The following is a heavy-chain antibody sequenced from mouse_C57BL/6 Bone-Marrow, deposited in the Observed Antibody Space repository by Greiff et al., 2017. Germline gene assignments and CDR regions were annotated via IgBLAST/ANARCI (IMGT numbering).Heavy chain of an antibody. CDR1: GYTFTSYW. V-gene: IGHV1-69*01. CDR2: IDPSDSYT. J-gene: IGHJ4*01. Sequence: QVQLQQPGAELVMPGASVKLSCKASGYTFTSYWMHWVKQRPGQGLEWIGEIDPSDSYTNYNQKFKDKATMTVDKSSSTAYMELARLTSEDSAVYYCAKEAEDYAMDYWGQGTSVTVSS. CDR3: AKEAEDYAMDY.